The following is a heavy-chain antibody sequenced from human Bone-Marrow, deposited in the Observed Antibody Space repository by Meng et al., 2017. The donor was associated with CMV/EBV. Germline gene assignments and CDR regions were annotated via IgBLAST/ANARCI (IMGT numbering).Heavy chain of an antibody. J-gene: IGHJ6*02. Sequence: GGSLRLSCAASGFTFNTFWMTWVRQAPGKGLEWVAVISYDGSNKYYADSVKGRFTISRDNAKNSLYLQMNSLRAEDTAVYYCAREGYDFWSSYYYYGMDVWGQGTTVTVS. CDR3: AREGYDFWSSYYYYGMDV. CDR2: ISYDGSNK. V-gene: IGHV3-30-3*01. CDR1: GFTFNTFW. D-gene: IGHD3-3*01.